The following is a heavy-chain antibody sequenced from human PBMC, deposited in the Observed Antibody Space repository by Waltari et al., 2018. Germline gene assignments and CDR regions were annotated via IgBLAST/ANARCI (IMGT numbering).Heavy chain of an antibody. Sequence: QVLLVESGGGVVQPGGSLRLSCATSGFTFSSYGMHWVRQAPGKGLVWVAGIGYDVSLKYYADPVKSRFTISRDTSKNTVYLEMNSLRVEDTALYYCVKSMTVTTGSLDSWGQGTPVSVSS. CDR2: IGYDVSLK. CDR1: GFTFSSYG. D-gene: IGHD4-17*01. CDR3: VKSMTVTTGSLDS. J-gene: IGHJ4*02. V-gene: IGHV3-33*06.